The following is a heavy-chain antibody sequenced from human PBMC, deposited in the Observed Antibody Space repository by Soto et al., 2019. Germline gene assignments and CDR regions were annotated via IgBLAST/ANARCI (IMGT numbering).Heavy chain of an antibody. J-gene: IGHJ4*02. CDR2: ISGSGGST. CDR1: GFTFSIFA. V-gene: IGHV3-23*01. CDR3: AKEVSLGSTVDLGY. Sequence: VGSLRLSCAASGFTFSIFAMSWVRQSPGKGLEWVSTISGSGGSTYYADAVKGRFTISRDNSMGTLYLQMKSLRVEDTAIYYCAKEVSLGSTVDLGYWGQGALVTV. D-gene: IGHD7-27*01.